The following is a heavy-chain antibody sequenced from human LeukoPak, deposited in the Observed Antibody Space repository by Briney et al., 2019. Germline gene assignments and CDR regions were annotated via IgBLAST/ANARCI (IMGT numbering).Heavy chain of an antibody. V-gene: IGHV3-23*01. Sequence: GGSLRLSCAASGFTFGSYAMSWVRQAPGKGLEWVSAISGSGGSTYYADSVKGRFTTSRDSSKNTLYLQMNSLRAEDTAVYYCAKDLDCSSTTCYPDFWGQGTLVTVSS. CDR1: GFTFGSYA. CDR3: AKDLDCSSTTCYPDF. J-gene: IGHJ4*02. D-gene: IGHD2-2*01. CDR2: ISGSGGST.